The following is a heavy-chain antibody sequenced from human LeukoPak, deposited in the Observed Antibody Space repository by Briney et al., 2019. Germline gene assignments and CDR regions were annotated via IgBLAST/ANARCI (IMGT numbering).Heavy chain of an antibody. D-gene: IGHD1-26*01. CDR3: ARDRGWELRHFDY. V-gene: IGHV1-3*01. CDR1: GYIFTTYA. Sequence: ASVKVSCKASGYIFTTYAMHWVRQAPGQRLEWMGWINAANGNTKYSQKFQGRVTITRNTSASTAFMELSSLRSEDTAVYYCARDRGWELRHFDYWGQGTLVTVSS. CDR2: INAANGNT. J-gene: IGHJ4*02.